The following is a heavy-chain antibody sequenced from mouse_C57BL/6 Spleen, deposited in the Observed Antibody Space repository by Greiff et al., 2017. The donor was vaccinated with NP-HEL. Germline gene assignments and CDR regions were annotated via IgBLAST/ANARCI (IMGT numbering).Heavy chain of an antibody. Sequence: DVKLQESGPGMVKPSQSLSLTCTVTGYSITSGYDWHWIRHFPGNKLEWMGYISYSGSTNYNPSLKSRISITHDTSKNHFFLKLNSVTTEDTATYYCARGGDYYGSSYPFDYWGQGTTLTVSS. D-gene: IGHD1-1*01. J-gene: IGHJ2*01. V-gene: IGHV3-1*01. CDR1: GYSITSGYD. CDR2: ISYSGST. CDR3: ARGGDYYGSSYPFDY.